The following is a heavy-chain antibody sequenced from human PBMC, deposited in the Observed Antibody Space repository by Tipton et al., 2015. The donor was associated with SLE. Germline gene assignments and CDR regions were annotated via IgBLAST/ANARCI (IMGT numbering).Heavy chain of an antibody. CDR1: GGSISSGSYY. Sequence: TLSLTCTVSGGSISSGSYYWSWIRQPAGKGLEWIGRIYTSGGTNYNPSLKSRVTISVDTSKNQFSLKLSSVTAADTAVYYCARVGSRDQPWGQGTLVTVPS. CDR2: IYTSGGT. J-gene: IGHJ5*02. D-gene: IGHD3-10*01. V-gene: IGHV4-61*02. CDR3: ARVGSRDQP.